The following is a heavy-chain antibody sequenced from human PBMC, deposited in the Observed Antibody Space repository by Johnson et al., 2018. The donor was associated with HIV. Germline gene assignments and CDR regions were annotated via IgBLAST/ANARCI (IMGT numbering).Heavy chain of an antibody. V-gene: IGHV3-30*19. CDR2: ISYDGSNK. J-gene: IGHJ3*01. D-gene: IGHD2-21*01. CDR3: AIIPAGNSFAV. CDR1: GFTFNSFG. Sequence: QVQLVESGGGLVKPGGSLSLSCAASGFTFNSFGVHWVRQAPGKGLEWVAVISYDGSNKYYADSVKGRFTISRDNSKNTLYLQMDSLRAEDTAMYYCAIIPAGNSFAVWGQGTMVTVSS.